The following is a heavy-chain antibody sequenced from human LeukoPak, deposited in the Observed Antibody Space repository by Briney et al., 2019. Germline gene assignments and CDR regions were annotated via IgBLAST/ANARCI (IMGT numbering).Heavy chain of an antibody. D-gene: IGHD1-26*01. V-gene: IGHV4-59*12. CDR1: GGSISTYY. J-gene: IGHJ6*02. Sequence: SETLSLTCSVSGGSISTYYWSWIRQPPGKGLEWIGYIFYSGSTNYNPSLKSRVTMSVDTSKNQFSLKLSSVTAADTAVYYCARDSGSYADGMDVWGQGTTVTVSS. CDR3: ARDSGSYADGMDV. CDR2: IFYSGST.